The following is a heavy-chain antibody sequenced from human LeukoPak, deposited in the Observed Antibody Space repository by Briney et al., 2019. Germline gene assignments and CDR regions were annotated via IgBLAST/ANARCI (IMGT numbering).Heavy chain of an antibody. V-gene: IGHV3-21*01. CDR1: GFTFSSYS. CDR2: ISSSSSYI. Sequence: PGGSLRLSCAASGFTFSSYSMNWVRQAPGKGLEWVSSISSSSSYIYYADSVKGRFTISRDNAKNSLYLQMNSLRAEDTAVYYCAGYRSSTSCPGDFDYWGQGTLVTVSS. D-gene: IGHD2-2*01. J-gene: IGHJ4*02. CDR3: AGYRSSTSCPGDFDY.